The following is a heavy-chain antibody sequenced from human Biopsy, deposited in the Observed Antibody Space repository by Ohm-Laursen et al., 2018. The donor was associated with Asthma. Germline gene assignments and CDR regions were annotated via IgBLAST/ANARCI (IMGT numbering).Heavy chain of an antibody. CDR3: ARCQVGYSSGWSLLLKKIYYSGMDV. CDR2: IMTVFGTT. Sequence: SSVKVSCKVPGGTFSNFAISWVRQAPGQGLEWLGGIMTVFGTTNYAQKIQGRVTITADESTSTAYMEVTSLRSEDTAIYYCARCQVGYSSGWSLLLKKIYYSGMDVWGQGTAVTVSS. D-gene: IGHD6-19*01. V-gene: IGHV1-69*01. J-gene: IGHJ6*02. CDR1: GGTFSNFA.